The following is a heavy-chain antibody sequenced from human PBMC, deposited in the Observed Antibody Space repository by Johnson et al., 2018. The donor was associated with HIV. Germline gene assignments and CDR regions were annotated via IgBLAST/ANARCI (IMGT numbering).Heavy chain of an antibody. J-gene: IGHJ3*02. Sequence: VQLVESGGGVVQPGGSLRLSCAASGFTFSSYDMHWVRQATGKGLEWVSAIGTAGDTYYPGSVKGRFTISRENAKNSLYLQMNSLRAEDTAVYYCAKVGYYYDSSGYYYGAFDIWGQGTMVTVSS. CDR2: IGTAGDT. V-gene: IGHV3-13*01. D-gene: IGHD3-22*01. CDR1: GFTFSSYD. CDR3: AKVGYYYDSSGYYYGAFDI.